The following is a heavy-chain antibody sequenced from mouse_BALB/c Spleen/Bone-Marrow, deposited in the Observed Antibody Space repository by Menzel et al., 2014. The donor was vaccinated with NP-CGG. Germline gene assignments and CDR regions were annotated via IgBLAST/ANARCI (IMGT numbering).Heavy chain of an antibody. CDR3: ASAAAWFAY. CDR1: GYAFSSYW. Sequence: VKLVESGAELVRPGSSVKISCKASGYAFSSYWMNWVKQRPGQGLEWIGQIYPGDGDTNYNGKFEGKATLTADKSSSTAYMQLSSLTSEDSAVYFCASAAAWFAYWGQGTLVTVSA. CDR2: IYPGDGDT. J-gene: IGHJ3*01. V-gene: IGHV1-80*01.